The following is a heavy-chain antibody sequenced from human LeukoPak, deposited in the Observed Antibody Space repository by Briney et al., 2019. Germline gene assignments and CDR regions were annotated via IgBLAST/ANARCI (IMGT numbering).Heavy chain of an antibody. J-gene: IGHJ4*02. CDR2: ISSSSSHM. CDR3: ARGPPSRWFHY. CDR1: GFTFSSFT. V-gene: IGHV3-21*01. D-gene: IGHD6-13*01. Sequence: GGSLRLSCAASGFTFSSFTMNWVRQAPGKGLEWVSSISSSSSHMYYTDSVKGRFTISRDNAKNSLYLQMNSLRAEDTAVYYCARGPPSRWFHYWGQGTLVTVSS.